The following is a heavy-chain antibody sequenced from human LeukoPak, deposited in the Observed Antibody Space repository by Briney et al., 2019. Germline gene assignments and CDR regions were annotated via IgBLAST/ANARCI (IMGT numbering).Heavy chain of an antibody. Sequence: GGSLRLSCAASGFTFSSYGMHWVRQAPGKGLEWVAFIRYDGSNKYYADSVKGRFTISRDNSKNTLYLQMNSLRAEDTAVYYCAKDHEGGIAAPQFDYWGQGTLVTVSS. V-gene: IGHV3-30*02. J-gene: IGHJ4*02. CDR1: GFTFSSYG. CDR3: AKDHEGGIAAPQFDY. D-gene: IGHD6-13*01. CDR2: IRYDGSNK.